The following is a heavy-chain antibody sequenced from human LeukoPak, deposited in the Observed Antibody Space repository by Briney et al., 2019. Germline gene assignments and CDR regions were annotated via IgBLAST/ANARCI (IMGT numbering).Heavy chain of an antibody. CDR2: IYHSGST. CDR1: GGSVNSGGYY. D-gene: IGHD3-3*01. J-gene: IGHJ5*02. V-gene: IGHV4-30-2*06. Sequence: SQTLSLTCTISGGSVNSGGYYWSWIRQSPGKGLEWIGYIYHSGSTNYNPSLKSRVTISVDRFKNHFSLKLKSVTAADTAVYYCASGFWSGYYNSNWFDPWGQGTLVTVSS. CDR3: ASGFWSGYYNSNWFDP.